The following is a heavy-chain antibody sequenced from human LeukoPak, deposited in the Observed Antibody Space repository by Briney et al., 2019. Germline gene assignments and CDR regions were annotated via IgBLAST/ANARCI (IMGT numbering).Heavy chain of an antibody. J-gene: IGHJ4*02. CDR3: ARTVFDYYYFDY. CDR1: RFTFSTYD. CDR2: ISGSGGST. V-gene: IGHV3-23*01. D-gene: IGHD2/OR15-2a*01. Sequence: GGTLRLSCAASRFTFSTYDMSWVRQAPGKGLEWVSGISGSGGSTYYADSVKGRFTISRDNSKNTLYLQMNSLRAEDTAVYYCARTVFDYYYFDYWGQGTLVTVSS.